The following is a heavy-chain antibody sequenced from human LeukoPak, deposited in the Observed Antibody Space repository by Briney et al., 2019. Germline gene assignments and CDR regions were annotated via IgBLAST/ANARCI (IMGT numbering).Heavy chain of an antibody. CDR2: IRQDVNEK. Sequence: GGSLRLSCAASGFSFSSYAMSWVRQAPGKGLEWVANIRQDVNEKYYVDSVKGRFTISRDNAKNSLYLQMNSLRAEDTAVYYCARESRGYDILTGKYHRGYYSYYMDVWGKGTTVTVSS. CDR1: GFSFSSYA. V-gene: IGHV3-7*01. CDR3: ARESRGYDILTGKYHRGYYSYYMDV. D-gene: IGHD3-9*01. J-gene: IGHJ6*03.